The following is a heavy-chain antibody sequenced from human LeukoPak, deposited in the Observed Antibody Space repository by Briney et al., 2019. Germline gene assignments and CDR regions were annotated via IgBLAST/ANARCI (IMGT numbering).Heavy chain of an antibody. CDR3: ARDSKTVGATFVPYGMDV. J-gene: IGHJ6*02. CDR2: ISSSSSYI. D-gene: IGHD1-26*01. CDR1: GFTFSSYS. V-gene: IGHV3-21*01. Sequence: PGGSLRLSCAASGFTFSSYSMNWVRQAPGKGLEWVSSISSSSSYIYYADSVKGRLTISRDNSKNTLYLQMNSLRAEDTAVYYCARDSKTVGATFVPYGMDVWGQGTTVTVSS.